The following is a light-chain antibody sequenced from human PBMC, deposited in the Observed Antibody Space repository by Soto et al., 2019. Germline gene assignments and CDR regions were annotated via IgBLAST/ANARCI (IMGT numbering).Light chain of an antibody. CDR1: QSLSGW. J-gene: IGKJ1*01. Sequence: DIQMTQSPSTLSASVGARVTITCRASQSLSGWLAWYQQKPGKAPNLLIYDTSTLKSGVPSRFSGSGSGTDFTLTISSLQPEDFATYYCPQYNSYSRTFGQGTKVEI. V-gene: IGKV1-5*01. CDR3: PQYNSYSRT. CDR2: DTS.